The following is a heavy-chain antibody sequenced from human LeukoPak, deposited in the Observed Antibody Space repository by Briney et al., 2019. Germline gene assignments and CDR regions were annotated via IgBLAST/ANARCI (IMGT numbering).Heavy chain of an antibody. V-gene: IGHV3-9*03. CDR1: GFTFDDYA. D-gene: IGHD2-2*01. Sequence: PGGSLRLSCAASGFTFDDYAMHWVRQAPGKGLEWVSGISWNSGSIGYADSVKGRFTISRDNAKNSLYLQMNSLRAEGMALYYCAKDYCSSTSCYVGSWGQGTLVTVSS. CDR2: ISWNSGSI. CDR3: AKDYCSSTSCYVGS. J-gene: IGHJ5*02.